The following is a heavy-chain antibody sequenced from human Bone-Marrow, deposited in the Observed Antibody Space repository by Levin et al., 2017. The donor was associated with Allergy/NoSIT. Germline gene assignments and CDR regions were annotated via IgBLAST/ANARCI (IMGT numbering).Heavy chain of an antibody. D-gene: IGHD2/OR15-2a*01. CDR2: INPNSGAT. CDR1: GYTFTSHH. CDR3: ARSEYKNFPLEL. J-gene: IGHJ4*02. Sequence: ASVKVSCKASGYTFTSHHLQWARQAPGQGLEWMGYINPNSGATKSSPKFQGRLFLTRDTSIATAYMELSDLTFDDTALYFWARSEYKNFPLELWGQGTLVTVSS. V-gene: IGHV1-2*02.